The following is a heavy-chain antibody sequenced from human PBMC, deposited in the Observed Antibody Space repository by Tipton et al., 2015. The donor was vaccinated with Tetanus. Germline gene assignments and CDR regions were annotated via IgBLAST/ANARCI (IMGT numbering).Heavy chain of an antibody. J-gene: IGHJ5*02. D-gene: IGHD3-10*01. CDR3: ARAPVQGVGRGDWFDP. CDR1: GGPISSGDYY. V-gene: IGHV4-31*03. Sequence: TLSLTCTVSGGPISSGDYYWSWIRQHPGKGLEWIGYIFYNGRTDSNPSLKSRVNISVDRSQNQFFLKLNSVTAADTAVYFCARAPVQGVGRGDWFDPWGQGTLVTVSS. CDR2: IFYNGRT.